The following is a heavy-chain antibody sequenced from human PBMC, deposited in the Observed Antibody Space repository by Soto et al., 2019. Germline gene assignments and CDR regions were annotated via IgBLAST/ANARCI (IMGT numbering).Heavy chain of an antibody. J-gene: IGHJ6*02. CDR2: FYHSGST. Sequence: PSETLSLTCAVSGGSLRSATYYWSWIRQHPGKGLEWIGYFYHSGSTYYKPSLRSRVTISLDTSKNQFALNLSSVTAAETAVYYCARQQLRHYYYGMDVWGQGTTVTVSS. CDR3: ARQQLRHYYYGMDV. CDR1: GGSLRSATYY. V-gene: IGHV4-30-4*01. D-gene: IGHD6-13*01.